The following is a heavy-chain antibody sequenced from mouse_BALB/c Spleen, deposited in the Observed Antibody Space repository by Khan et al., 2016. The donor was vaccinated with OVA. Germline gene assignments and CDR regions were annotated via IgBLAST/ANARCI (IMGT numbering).Heavy chain of an antibody. D-gene: IGHD1-1*02. CDR3: ARVYGGDVDY. J-gene: IGHJ2*02. CDR1: GYSITSDYA. Sequence: EVKLLESGPGLVKPSQSLSLTCTVTGYSITSDYAWNWIRQFPGNKLEWMGFISYSGNPKYNPSLKSRFSITRDTSKNQFFLQLNSVTTEDTATYYCARVYGGDVDYWGQGTSLTVSS. CDR2: ISYSGNP. V-gene: IGHV3-2*02.